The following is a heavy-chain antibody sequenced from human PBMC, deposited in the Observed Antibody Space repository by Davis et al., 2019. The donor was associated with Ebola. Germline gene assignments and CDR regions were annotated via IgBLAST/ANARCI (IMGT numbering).Heavy chain of an antibody. CDR2: ISSDSDYI. J-gene: IGHJ5*02. V-gene: IGHV3-21*01. D-gene: IGHD3-10*01. Sequence: GESLKISCAASGFTFSTYSMSWVRQAPGKGLEWVSSISSDSDYIYYADSAKGRFTISRDNAKNSLYLQMNSLRAEDTAVYYCAREGARVLLWSWFDPWGQGTLVTVSS. CDR1: GFTFSTYS. CDR3: AREGARVLLWSWFDP.